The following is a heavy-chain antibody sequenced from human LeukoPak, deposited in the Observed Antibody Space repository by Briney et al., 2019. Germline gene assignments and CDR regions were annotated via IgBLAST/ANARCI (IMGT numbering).Heavy chain of an antibody. V-gene: IGHV4-34*01. J-gene: IGHJ4*02. CDR2: INHSGST. CDR3: ARVGSGSSYYFPY. D-gene: IGHD1-26*01. CDR1: GGSFSGYY. Sequence: SETLSLTCAVYGGSFSGYYWSWIRQPPGKGLEWIGEINHSGSTNYNPSLKSRVTISVDTSKNQFSLNLTSVTAADTAVYYCARVGSGSSYYFPYWGQGTLVTVSS.